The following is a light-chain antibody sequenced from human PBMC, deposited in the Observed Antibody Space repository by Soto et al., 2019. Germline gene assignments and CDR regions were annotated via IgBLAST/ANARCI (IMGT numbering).Light chain of an antibody. V-gene: IGKV4-1*01. CDR2: WAS. CDR3: KQYYSTPL. CDR1: QSVLYSSNNKNY. J-gene: IGKJ1*01. Sequence: DIVMTQSPDSLAVSLGERATINCKSSQSVLYSSNNKNYLAWYQQQPGQPPKLLIYWASTRESGVPDRFSGSGSGTDFTLTISSLQAEDVSVYYCKQYYSTPLFGQGTKVEIK.